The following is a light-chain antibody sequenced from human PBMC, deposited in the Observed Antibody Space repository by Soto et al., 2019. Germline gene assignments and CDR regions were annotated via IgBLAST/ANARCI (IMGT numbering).Light chain of an antibody. CDR3: HSYDSSLSVL. CDR2: DNS. J-gene: IGLJ2*01. Sequence: QPVLTQPPSVSGAPGQRVTISCTGSSSNIGAGYVVHWYQQLPGTAPKLLIYDNSNRPSGVPDRFSGSKSGTSASLAITGLQAEDEADYYCHSYDSSLSVLFGGGTKLTVL. V-gene: IGLV1-40*01. CDR1: SSNIGAGYV.